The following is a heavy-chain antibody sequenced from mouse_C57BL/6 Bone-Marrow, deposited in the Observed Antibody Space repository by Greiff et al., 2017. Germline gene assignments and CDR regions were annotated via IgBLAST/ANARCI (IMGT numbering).Heavy chain of an antibody. V-gene: IGHV1-81*01. J-gene: IGHJ3*01. CDR2: IYPRSGNT. CDR3: ARLGGAWFAY. CDR1: GYTFTSYG. D-gene: IGHD4-1*01. Sequence: QVHVKQSGAELARPGASVKLSCKASGYTFTSYGISWVKQRTGQGLEWIGEIYPRSGNTYYNEKFKGKATLTADKSSSTAYMKLRSLTSEDSAVYFCARLGGAWFAYWGQGTLVTVSA.